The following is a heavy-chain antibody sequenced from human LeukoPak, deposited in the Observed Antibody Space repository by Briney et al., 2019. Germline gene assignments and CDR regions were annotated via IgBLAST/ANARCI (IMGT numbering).Heavy chain of an antibody. J-gene: IGHJ4*02. D-gene: IGHD3-22*01. CDR1: GGSIRSGSHY. CDR2: IYYSGST. V-gene: IGHV4-39*02. Sequence: SGTLSLTCTVSGGSIRSGSHYWAWIRQPPGKGLEWIGSIYYSGSTYYNPSLENRVTISIDTSKNHFSLKLSSLSAADTSVYYCAKRDDSGGNLVDLWGQGTLVTVS. CDR3: AKRDDSGGNLVDL.